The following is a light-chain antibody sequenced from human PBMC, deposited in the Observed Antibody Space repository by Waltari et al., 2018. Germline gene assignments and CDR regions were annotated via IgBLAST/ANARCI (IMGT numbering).Light chain of an antibody. Sequence: QSVLTQPPSVSGAPGQRVSISCTGSSSNIGAGYDVHWYQQVPGTAPKLLIDGNNNRPSGVPDRFSGSKSGTSASLAITGLQAEDEADYYCQSYDTSLSGTVVFGGGTRLTVL. V-gene: IGLV1-40*01. CDR1: SSNIGAGYD. CDR3: QSYDTSLSGTVV. J-gene: IGLJ2*01. CDR2: GNN.